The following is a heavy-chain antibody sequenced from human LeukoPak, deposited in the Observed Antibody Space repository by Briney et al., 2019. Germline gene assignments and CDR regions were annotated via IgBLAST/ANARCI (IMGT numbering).Heavy chain of an antibody. CDR1: GGSISSYY. CDR3: ARGSSVEWLLLHWFDP. Sequence: SETLSLTCTVSGGSISSYYWGWIRQPPGKGLEWIGSIYHSGSTNYNPSLKSRVTISVDTSKNQFSLKLSSVTAADTAVYYCARGSSVEWLLLHWFDPWGQGTLVTVSS. CDR2: IYHSGST. J-gene: IGHJ5*02. D-gene: IGHD3-22*01. V-gene: IGHV4-59*12.